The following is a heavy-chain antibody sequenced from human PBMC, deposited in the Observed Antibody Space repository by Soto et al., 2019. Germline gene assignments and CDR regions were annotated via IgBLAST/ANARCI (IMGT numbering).Heavy chain of an antibody. D-gene: IGHD3-9*01. CDR2: ISGSGGRT. CDR1: GFTFSSYA. CDR3: AKSYYDILTGYPYWYFDL. J-gene: IGHJ2*01. V-gene: IGHV3-23*01. Sequence: EVQLLESGGGLVQPGGSLRLSCAASGFTFSSYAMSWVRQAPGKGLEWVSAISGSGGRTYYADSVKGRFTISRDNSKITLYLQMNSLRGEDTAVDYCAKSYYDILTGYPYWYFDLWGRGTLVTVSS.